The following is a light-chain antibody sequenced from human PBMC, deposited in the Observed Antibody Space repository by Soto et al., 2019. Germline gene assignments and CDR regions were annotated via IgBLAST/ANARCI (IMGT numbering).Light chain of an antibody. V-gene: IGKV1-39*01. CDR3: QQSYNIPFT. Sequence: DIQMTQSPSSLAASVGERVTITCRASQNIHSFLDWYQQKPGKAPQVLIYGASALQSGVPSRFSGSGSGTDFTLTITSLQPEDFASYFCQQSYNIPFTFGPGTKVDIK. CDR2: GAS. CDR1: QNIHSF. J-gene: IGKJ3*01.